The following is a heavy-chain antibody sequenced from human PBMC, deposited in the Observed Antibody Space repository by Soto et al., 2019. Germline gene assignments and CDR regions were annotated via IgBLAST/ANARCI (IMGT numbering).Heavy chain of an antibody. D-gene: IGHD3-10*01. J-gene: IGHJ4*02. Sequence: QVQMVQSGAEVKKTGASVKVSCKTSGYTFTTFGINWVRQAPGQGLAWMGCLTAYDGKRNFAQKFQDRLTMTMDISTCTGYMELSGLRSDDTAVYFCARGLTYGDFDYWGRGTQVAVSS. CDR1: GYTFTTFG. CDR2: LTAYDGKR. V-gene: IGHV1-18*01. CDR3: ARGLTYGDFDY.